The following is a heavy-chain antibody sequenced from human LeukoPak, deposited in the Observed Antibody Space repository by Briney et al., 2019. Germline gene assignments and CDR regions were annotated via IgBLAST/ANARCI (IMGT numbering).Heavy chain of an antibody. CDR2: IYYSGGT. V-gene: IGHV4-59*01. Sequence: PSETLSLTCTVSGGSISSYYWSWIRQPPGKGLEWIGYIYYSGGTNYNPSLKSRVTISVDTSKNQFSLKLSSVTAADTAVYYCARGLGYSSGYSDYWGQGTLVTVSS. CDR3: ARGLGYSSGYSDY. J-gene: IGHJ4*02. CDR1: GGSISSYY. D-gene: IGHD6-19*01.